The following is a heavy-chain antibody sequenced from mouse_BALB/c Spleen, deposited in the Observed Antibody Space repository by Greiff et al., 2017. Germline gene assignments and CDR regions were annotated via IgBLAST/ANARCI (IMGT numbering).Heavy chain of an antibody. D-gene: IGHD2-4*01. CDR2: ISSGGSYT. J-gene: IGHJ2*01. CDR1: GFTFSSYA. V-gene: IGHV5-9-4*01. CDR3: ARETMITPYYFDD. Sequence: EVMLVESGGGLVKPGGSLKLSCAASGFTFSSYAMSWVRQSPEKRLEWVAEISSGGSYTYYPDTVTGRFTISRDNAKNTLYLEMSSLRSEDTAMYYCARETMITPYYFDDWGQGTTLTVSS.